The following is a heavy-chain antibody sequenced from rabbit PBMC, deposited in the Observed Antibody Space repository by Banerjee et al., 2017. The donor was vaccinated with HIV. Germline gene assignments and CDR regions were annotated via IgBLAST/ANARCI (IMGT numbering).Heavy chain of an antibody. Sequence: QLKETGGGLVQPGGSLTLSCKASGFDFSSYYMTWVRQAPGKGLEWIGCISTGFGSTSYASWVNGRFSISRENTQNTVSLQLNSLTAADTATYFCARGGGFGYSWYLWGQGTLVTVS. D-gene: IGHD7-1*01. CDR1: GFDFSSYY. CDR3: ARGGGFGYSWYL. V-gene: IGHV1S7*01. J-gene: IGHJ4*01. CDR2: ISTGFGST.